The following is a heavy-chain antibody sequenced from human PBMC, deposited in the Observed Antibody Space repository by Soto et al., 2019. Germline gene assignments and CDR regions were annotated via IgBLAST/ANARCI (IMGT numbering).Heavy chain of an antibody. CDR1: GGSISSSSYY. J-gene: IGHJ6*02. D-gene: IGHD3-10*01. CDR2: IYYSGST. V-gene: IGHV4-39*01. Sequence: PSETLSLTCIVSGGSISSSSYYWGWIRQPPGKGLEWIGSIYYSGSTYYNPSLKSRVTISVDTSKNQFSLKLSSVTAADTAVYYCARLSVSYGSGYYYGMDVWGQGTTVTVSS. CDR3: ARLSVSYGSGYYYGMDV.